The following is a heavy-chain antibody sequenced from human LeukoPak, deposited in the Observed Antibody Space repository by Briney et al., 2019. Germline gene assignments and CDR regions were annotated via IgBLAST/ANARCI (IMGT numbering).Heavy chain of an antibody. CDR3: ERVTGYCSGGSCFPFDL. D-gene: IGHD2-15*01. Sequence: GGSLRLSCAASGFIFSNYWMSWVRQAPGKGLEWVANIRQDGNEMYYVDSVKGRFTISRDNDRNSLYLQMNSLRVEDTAVYYCERVTGYCSGGSCFPFDLWGQGTLVTVSS. J-gene: IGHJ4*02. CDR1: GFIFSNYW. V-gene: IGHV3-7*01. CDR2: IRQDGNEM.